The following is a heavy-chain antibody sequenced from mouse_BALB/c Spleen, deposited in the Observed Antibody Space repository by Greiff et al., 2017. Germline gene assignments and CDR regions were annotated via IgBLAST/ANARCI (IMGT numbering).Heavy chain of an antibody. Sequence: VQLKESGGGLVKLGGSLKLSCAASGFTFSSYYMSWVRQTPEKRLELVAAINSNGGSTYYPDTVKGRFTISRDNAKNTLYLQMSSLKSEDTALYYCARQGGLGYFDYWGQGTTLTVSS. CDR3: ARQGGLGYFDY. CDR1: GFTFSSYY. D-gene: IGHD4-1*01. CDR2: INSNGGST. J-gene: IGHJ2*01. V-gene: IGHV5-6-2*01.